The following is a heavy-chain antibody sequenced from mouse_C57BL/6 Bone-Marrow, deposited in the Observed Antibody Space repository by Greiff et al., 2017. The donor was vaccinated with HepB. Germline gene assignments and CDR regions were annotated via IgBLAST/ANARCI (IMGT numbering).Heavy chain of an antibody. Sequence: QVHVKQPGAELVKPGASVKLSCKASGYTFTSYWMHWVKQRPGRGLEWIGRIDPNSGGTKYNEKFKSKATLTVDKPSSTAYMQLSSLTSEDSAVYYCARKDYSSCWCYFDYWGQGTTLTVSS. D-gene: IGHD2-5*01. CDR3: ARKDYSSCWCYFDY. CDR2: IDPNSGGT. J-gene: IGHJ2*01. V-gene: IGHV1-72*01. CDR1: GYTFTSYW.